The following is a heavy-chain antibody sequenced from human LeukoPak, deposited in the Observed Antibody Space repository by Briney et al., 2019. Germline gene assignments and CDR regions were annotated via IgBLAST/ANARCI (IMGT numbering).Heavy chain of an antibody. D-gene: IGHD2-8*01. Sequence: PSETLSLTCAVYGGSFSGYYWSWIRQPPGKGLEWIGEINHSGSTNYNPSLKSRVTISVDTSKNQFSLKLSSVTAADTAVYYCATSRYCTEGVCYTQRDSWGQGTLVTVSS. CDR2: INHSGST. CDR3: ATSRYCTEGVCYTQRDS. J-gene: IGHJ5*01. CDR1: GGSFSGYY. V-gene: IGHV4-34*01.